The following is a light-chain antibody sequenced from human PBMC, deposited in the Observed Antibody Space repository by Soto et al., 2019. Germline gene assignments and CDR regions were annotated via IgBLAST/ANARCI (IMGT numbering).Light chain of an antibody. J-gene: IGKJ1*01. CDR3: MQALQAPTT. V-gene: IGKV2-28*01. Sequence: EIVMTQSPLSLPVTPGEPASISCRSSQSLLHSDGYNCLDWYLQKPGQSPQLLMYLGSNRAPGVPDRFRGSGSGTDFTRTLSRVEAEVVGVYYCMQALQAPTTFGQGPRVEI. CDR2: LGS. CDR1: QSLLHSDGYNC.